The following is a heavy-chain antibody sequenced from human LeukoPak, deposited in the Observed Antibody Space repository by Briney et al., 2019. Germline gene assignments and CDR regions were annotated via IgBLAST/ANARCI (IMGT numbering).Heavy chain of an antibody. J-gene: IGHJ5*02. V-gene: IGHV4-59*01. CDR1: GGSISSYY. CDR3: ARKKGGGDWSLKWFDP. CDR2: IYYSGST. D-gene: IGHD3/OR15-3a*01. Sequence: SETLSLTCTVSGGSISSYYWSWIRQPPGKGLEWIGYIYYSGSTNYNPSLTSRVTISVDTSKNQFSLKLSSVTASDTGGDFCARKKGGGDWSLKWFDPWGQGTLVTVSS.